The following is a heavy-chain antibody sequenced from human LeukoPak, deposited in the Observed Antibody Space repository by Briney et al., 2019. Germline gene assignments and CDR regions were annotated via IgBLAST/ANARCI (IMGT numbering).Heavy chain of an antibody. CDR1: GFTFSDYW. D-gene: IGHD1/OR15-1a*01. CDR2: INTDDSSI. V-gene: IGHV3-74*01. CDR3: VRDRTPGTLDY. Sequence: GGSLRLSCAASGFTFSDYWMHWVRQAPGKGLVWVSRINTDDSSITYADSVKGRFTISRDNAKNTLYLQMNSLRAEDTAVYYCVRDRTPGTLDYWGQGTLVTVSS. J-gene: IGHJ4*02.